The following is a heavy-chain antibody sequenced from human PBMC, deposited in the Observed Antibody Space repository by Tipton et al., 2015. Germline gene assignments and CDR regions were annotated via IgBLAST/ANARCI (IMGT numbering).Heavy chain of an antibody. V-gene: IGHV1-69*06. Sequence: QLVQSGPEVKKPGSSVKVSCKASGGTLNNNEISWVRQAPGQGLEWMGGIIPFFGAPNYGHGFQDRLTITADKSTSTAYMELSSLSSEDTAMYYCARFLQPVDSFWGGYFDSWGQGTQAIVSS. D-gene: IGHD3-3*01. CDR2: IIPFFGAP. J-gene: IGHJ4*02. CDR1: GGTLNNNE. CDR3: ARFLQPVDSFWGGYFDS.